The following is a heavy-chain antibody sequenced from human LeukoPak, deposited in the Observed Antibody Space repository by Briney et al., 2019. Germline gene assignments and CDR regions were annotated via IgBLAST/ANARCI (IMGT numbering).Heavy chain of an antibody. CDR3: ARGGDNYYDSSGYQTFDY. V-gene: IGHV4-4*02. CDR1: GGSISSSNW. Sequence: PSETLSLTCAVSGGSISSSNWWSWVRQPPGKGLEWIGEIYHSGSTNYNPSLKSRVTMSVDTSKSQFSLRLSSVTAADTAVYYCARGGDNYYDSSGYQTFDYWGQGALVTVSS. D-gene: IGHD3-22*01. CDR2: IYHSGST. J-gene: IGHJ4*02.